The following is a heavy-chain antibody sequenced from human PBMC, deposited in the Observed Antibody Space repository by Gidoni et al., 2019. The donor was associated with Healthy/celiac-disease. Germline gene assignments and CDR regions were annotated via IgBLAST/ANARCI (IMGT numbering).Heavy chain of an antibody. V-gene: IGHV3-23*01. CDR1: GCTWSSYA. CDR2: ISGSGGST. CDR3: AKDHLLDFWRVFDY. J-gene: IGHJ4*02. D-gene: IGHD3-3*01. Sequence: EVQLLESGGGVVQPGGSRRLSCAASGCTWSSYAMSWVRRAPGKGLEWVSAISGSGGSTYYADSVKGRFTISRDNSKNTLYLQMNSLRAEDTAVYYCAKDHLLDFWRVFDYWGQGTLVTVSS.